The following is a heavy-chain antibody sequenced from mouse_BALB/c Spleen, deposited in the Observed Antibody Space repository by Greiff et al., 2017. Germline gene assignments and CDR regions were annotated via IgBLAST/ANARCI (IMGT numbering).Heavy chain of an antibody. CDR3: ARDRGYGNYEFAY. CDR1: GFTFSDYY. J-gene: IGHJ3*01. D-gene: IGHD2-10*02. Sequence: EVQLQESGGGLVKPGGSLKLSCAASGFTFSDYYMYWVRQTPEKRLEWVATISDGGSYTYYPDSVKGRFTISRDNAKNNLYLQMSSLKSEDTAMYYCARDRGYGNYEFAYWGQGTLVTVSA. V-gene: IGHV5-4*02. CDR2: ISDGGSYT.